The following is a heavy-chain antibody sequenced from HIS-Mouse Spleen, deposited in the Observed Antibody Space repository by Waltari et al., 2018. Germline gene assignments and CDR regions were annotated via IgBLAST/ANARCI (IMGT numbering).Heavy chain of an antibody. Sequence: EVQLVESGGGLVQPGVSLRLSWAASGFTLSSYWMSWVRQAPGKGLEWVANIKQDGSEKYYVDSVKGRFTISRDNAKNSLYLQMNSLRAEDTAVYYCAREGDSGSYFDYWGQGTLVTVSS. D-gene: IGHD1-26*01. J-gene: IGHJ4*02. CDR3: AREGDSGSYFDY. CDR2: IKQDGSEK. CDR1: GFTLSSYW. V-gene: IGHV3-7*01.